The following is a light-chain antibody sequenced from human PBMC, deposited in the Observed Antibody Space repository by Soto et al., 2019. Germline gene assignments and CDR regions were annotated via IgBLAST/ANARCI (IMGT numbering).Light chain of an antibody. CDR3: QHYGRSQIT. CDR2: GAS. Sequence: IVLTQSPDTLSLSPGDRATLSCRASESFGINYLAWYQQKPGKAPRFLIYGASGRAAGIPDRFSASGSGTDFNLNISSVQPEDFGVYFCQHYGRSQITFGQGTRLEIK. V-gene: IGKV3-20*01. J-gene: IGKJ5*01. CDR1: ESFGINY.